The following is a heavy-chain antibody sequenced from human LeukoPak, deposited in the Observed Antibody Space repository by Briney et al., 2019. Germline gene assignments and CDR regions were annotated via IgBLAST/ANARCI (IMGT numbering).Heavy chain of an antibody. V-gene: IGHV3-23*01. CDR1: GFTFSNYA. J-gene: IGHJ3*01. CDR3: AKDWPSEWQQLPDYDAVDV. Sequence: GGSLRLSCAASGFTFSNYAMTWVRQAPGRGLEWVSTISDSGSTFYADSVKGRFTISRDNSKNTLFLQMNGLRADDTAVYYCAKDWPSEWQQLPDYDAVDVWGQGTMVTVSS. CDR2: ISDSGST. D-gene: IGHD6-13*01.